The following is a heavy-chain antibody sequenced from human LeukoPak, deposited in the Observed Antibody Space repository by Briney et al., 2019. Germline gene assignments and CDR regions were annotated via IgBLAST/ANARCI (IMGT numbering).Heavy chain of an antibody. CDR3: VKDVVVVPAAIIYDAFDI. J-gene: IGHJ3*02. CDR2: ISSNGGST. Sequence: SGGSLRPSCSASGFTFSSYAMHWVRQAPGKGLEYVSAISSNGGSTYYADSVKGRFTISRDNSKNTLYLQMSSLRAEDTAVYYCVKDVVVVPAAIIYDAFDIWGQGTMVTVSS. CDR1: GFTFSSYA. V-gene: IGHV3-64D*06. D-gene: IGHD2-2*02.